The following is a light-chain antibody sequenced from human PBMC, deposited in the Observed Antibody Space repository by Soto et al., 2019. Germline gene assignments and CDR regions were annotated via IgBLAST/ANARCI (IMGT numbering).Light chain of an antibody. CDR3: GTWDDRLDGNYV. V-gene: IGLV1-51*01. CDR2: DND. CDR1: SSNSGDNY. J-gene: IGLJ1*01. Sequence: QSVLTHPPSVSAAPGQQVTISCSGSSSNSGDNYVSCYQHLPGTAPKLVVYDNDRRPSGIPGRFSGSKSGTSATLVITGLQTGDEADYYCGTWDDRLDGNYVFGTGTKLTVL.